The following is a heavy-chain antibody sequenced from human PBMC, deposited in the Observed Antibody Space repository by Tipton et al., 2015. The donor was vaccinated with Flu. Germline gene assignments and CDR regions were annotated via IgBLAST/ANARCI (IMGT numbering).Heavy chain of an antibody. CDR2: FYSGGST. D-gene: IGHD3-3*01. V-gene: IGHV4-39*07. Sequence: TLSLTCTVSGASISNGRYYWGWVRQPPGKGLQWIGSFYSGGSTYYNPSLKSRVTISGDTSKNQFSLNLTSVTAADTAVFYCARAFGVVPFFDNWGQGTLVTVSS. CDR1: GASISNGRYY. CDR3: ARAFGVVPFFDN. J-gene: IGHJ4*02.